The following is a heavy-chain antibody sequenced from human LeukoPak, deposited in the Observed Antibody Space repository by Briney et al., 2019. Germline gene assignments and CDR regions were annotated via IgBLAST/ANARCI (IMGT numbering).Heavy chain of an antibody. Sequence: GGSLRLSCAASGFSFSSYSMNWVRQAPGKGLEWVSSISSTSSYIYYADSVKGRFTISGDNAKNSLYLQMNSLRAEDTAVYRCMVTHPQHYYFDYWGQGTLVTVSS. J-gene: IGHJ4*02. CDR3: MVTHPQHYYFDY. CDR2: ISSTSSYI. D-gene: IGHD2-21*02. V-gene: IGHV3-21*01. CDR1: GFSFSSYS.